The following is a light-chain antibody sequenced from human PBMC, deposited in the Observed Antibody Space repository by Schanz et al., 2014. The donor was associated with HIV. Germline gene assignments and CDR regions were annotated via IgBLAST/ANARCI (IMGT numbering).Light chain of an antibody. CDR2: DAS. J-gene: IGKJ4*01. V-gene: IGKV1-33*01. CDR3: QQYDNLPLT. Sequence: DIQMTQSPSSVSASVGDRVTITCRASQGISTWLAWYQQKPGKAPKLLIYDASNLETGVPSRFSGSGSGTDFTFTISSLQPEDIATYYCQQYDNLPLTFGGGTKVEIK. CDR1: QGISTW.